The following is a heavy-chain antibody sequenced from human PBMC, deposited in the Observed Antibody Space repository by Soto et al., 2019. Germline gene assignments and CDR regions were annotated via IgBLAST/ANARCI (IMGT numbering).Heavy chain of an antibody. J-gene: IGHJ5*02. CDR2: IYYSGST. CDR1: GGSISSGGYY. Sequence: SETLSLTCTVSGGSISSGGYYWSWIRQHPGKGLEWIGYIYYSGSTYYNPSLKSRVTISVDTSKNQFSLKLSSVTAADTAVYYCARATWGLFDPWGQGTVVTVSS. V-gene: IGHV4-31*03. CDR3: ARATWGLFDP. D-gene: IGHD7-27*01.